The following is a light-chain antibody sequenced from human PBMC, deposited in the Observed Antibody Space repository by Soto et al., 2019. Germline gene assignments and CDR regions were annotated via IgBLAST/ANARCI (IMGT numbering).Light chain of an antibody. CDR1: QSVSNY. Sequence: EIVLTQSPATLSLSPGERATLSCRASQSVSNYLAWYQQKPGQAPRLLIYDASNRATGIPARFSGSWSGRDFTLTSSILEPKYFAVYYCQQRSIWPPITFGQGTRLDIK. CDR3: QQRSIWPPIT. J-gene: IGKJ5*01. V-gene: IGKV3-11*02. CDR2: DAS.